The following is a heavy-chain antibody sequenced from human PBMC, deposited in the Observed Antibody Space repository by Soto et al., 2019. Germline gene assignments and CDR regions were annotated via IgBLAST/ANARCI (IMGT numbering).Heavy chain of an antibody. J-gene: IGHJ5*02. CDR3: ARAAITLVRGSKGGWFDP. CDR1: GYTFTSYY. D-gene: IGHD3-10*01. V-gene: IGHV1-46*01. CDR2: INPSGGST. Sequence: QVQLVQSGAEVKKPGASVKVSCKASGYTFTSYYMHWVRQAPGQGLEWMGIINPSGGSTSYAQKFKGRVTMTRDTSTSTVYMELSSLRSEDTAVYYCARAAITLVRGSKGGWFDPWGQGTLVTVSS.